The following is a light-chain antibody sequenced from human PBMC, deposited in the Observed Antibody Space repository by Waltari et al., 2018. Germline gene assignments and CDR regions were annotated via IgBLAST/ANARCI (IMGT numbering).Light chain of an antibody. CDR3: QSYDSSLRGV. CDR2: GNS. J-gene: IGLJ3*02. CDR1: SSNTGAGYD. V-gene: IGLV1-40*01. Sequence: QSVLTQPPSASGAPGQRVTISCTGSSSNTGAGYDLHWYQQLPGTAPKLLIYGNSNRPSGVPDRFSGSRSGTSASLAITGLQAEDEADYYCQSYDSSLRGVFGGGTKLTVL.